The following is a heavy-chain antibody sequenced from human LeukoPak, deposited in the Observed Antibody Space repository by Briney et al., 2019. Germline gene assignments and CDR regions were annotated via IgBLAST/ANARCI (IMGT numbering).Heavy chain of an antibody. Sequence: SETLSLTCTVSGGSITSYYWSWIRQPPGKGLEWIGYIYYTGSTNYNPSLKSRVTISVDTSKKSFSLNLSSVTAADTAVYYCARASYYYDTSGYPVFDYWGQGTLVTVSS. CDR1: GGSITSYY. V-gene: IGHV4-59*01. CDR2: IYYTGST. CDR3: ARASYYYDTSGYPVFDY. D-gene: IGHD3-22*01. J-gene: IGHJ4*02.